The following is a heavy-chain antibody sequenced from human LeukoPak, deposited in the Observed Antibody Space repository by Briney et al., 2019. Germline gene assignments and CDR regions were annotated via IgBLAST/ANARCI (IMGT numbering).Heavy chain of an antibody. CDR3: ARYHFVVVPAAIGGFDF. CDR2: ISTYNGNT. V-gene: IGHV1-18*01. CDR1: GYTFTNYG. Sequence: ASVKVSCKASGYTFTNYGISWVRQAPGQGLEWMGWISTYNGNTNYAQTLQGRVTMTTDTSTSTAYMELRSLRSDDTAVYFCARYHFVVVPAAIGGFDFWGQGTLVTVSS. D-gene: IGHD2-2*01. J-gene: IGHJ4*02.